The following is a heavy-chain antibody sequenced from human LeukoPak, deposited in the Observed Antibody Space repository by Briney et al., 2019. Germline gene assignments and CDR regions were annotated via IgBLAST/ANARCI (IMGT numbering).Heavy chain of an antibody. CDR1: GFTLSSYW. CDR3: ARPYSRGWYAGGYFDY. D-gene: IGHD6-19*01. J-gene: IGHJ4*02. V-gene: IGHV3-7*01. CDR2: IKQDESEK. Sequence: GVSLRLSCAASGFTLSSYWMSWVRQAPGRGREWGANIKQDESEKYYVDSVKGRFTISRPNPNISLYLQMNSVTAEDPAVCYCARPYSRGWYAGGYFDYWGQGTLVTVSS.